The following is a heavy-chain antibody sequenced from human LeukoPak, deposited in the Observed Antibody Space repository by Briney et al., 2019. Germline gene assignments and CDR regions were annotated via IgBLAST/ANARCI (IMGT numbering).Heavy chain of an antibody. Sequence: ASVKVSCKASGYTFTSYYISWVRQAPGQGLEWMGWISAYNGNTNYAQKLQGRVTMTTDTSTSTAYMELRSLRSDDTAVYYCARDGLRRPPTPYCGGDCHLDYWGQGTLVSVSS. CDR2: ISAYNGNT. V-gene: IGHV1-18*01. D-gene: IGHD2-21*02. J-gene: IGHJ4*02. CDR1: GYTFTSYY. CDR3: ARDGLRRPPTPYCGGDCHLDY.